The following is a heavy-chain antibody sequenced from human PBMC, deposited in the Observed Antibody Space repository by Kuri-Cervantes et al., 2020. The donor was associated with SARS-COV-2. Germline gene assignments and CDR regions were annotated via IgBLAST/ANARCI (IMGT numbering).Heavy chain of an antibody. Sequence: GESLKISCTASGFIFSDYYMTWIRQAPGKGLEWVAFIRYDGSNKYYADSVKGRFTISRDNSKNTLYLQMNSLRAEDTAVYYCAKVLTAGAFDYWGQGTLVTVSS. CDR2: IRYDGSNK. J-gene: IGHJ4*02. CDR1: GFIFSDYY. CDR3: AKVLTAGAFDY. V-gene: IGHV3-30*02. D-gene: IGHD7-27*01.